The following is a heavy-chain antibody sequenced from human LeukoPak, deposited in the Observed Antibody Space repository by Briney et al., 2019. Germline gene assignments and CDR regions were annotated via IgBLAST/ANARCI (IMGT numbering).Heavy chain of an antibody. CDR2: IYHSGST. CDR3: AREGGYDSSTTFDY. J-gene: IGHJ4*02. Sequence: SETLSLTCTVSGYSISSGYYWGWIRQPPGKGLEWIGSIYHSGSTYYNPSLKSRVTISVDTSKNQFSLKLSSVTAADTAVYYCAREGGYDSSTTFDYWGQGTLVTVSS. D-gene: IGHD3-22*01. V-gene: IGHV4-38-2*02. CDR1: GYSISSGYY.